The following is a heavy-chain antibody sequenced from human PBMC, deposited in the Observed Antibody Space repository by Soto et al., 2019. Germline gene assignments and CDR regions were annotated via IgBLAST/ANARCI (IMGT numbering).Heavy chain of an antibody. CDR2: IDGGSSAI. Sequence: PXVSLRRTCAASGFIFSDYSMNWVRQFPGKGLEWIAYIDGGSSAIHYTDSVKGRFTISRDNARSSLYLQMNSLRDEDTAVYYCTREGSWGRGTQVTVSS. CDR3: TREGS. CDR1: GFIFSDYS. V-gene: IGHV3-48*02. J-gene: IGHJ5*02.